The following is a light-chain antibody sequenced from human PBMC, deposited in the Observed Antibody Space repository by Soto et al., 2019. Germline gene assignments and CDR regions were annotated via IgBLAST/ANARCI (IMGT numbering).Light chain of an antibody. J-gene: IGKJ1*01. CDR2: GAS. CDR1: QSVSDNY. V-gene: IGKV3-20*01. Sequence: EIVLTQSPGTLSLSPGERATLSCRASQSVSDNYLAWYQQKPGQAPRLLIYGASNRATDIPDRFSGSGSGTDFTLTISRLEPEDFAVYYCQHYDSSLRTFGPGTKVDIK. CDR3: QHYDSSLRT.